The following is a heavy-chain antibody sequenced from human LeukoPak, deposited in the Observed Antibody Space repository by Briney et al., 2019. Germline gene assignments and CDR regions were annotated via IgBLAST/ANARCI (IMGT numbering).Heavy chain of an antibody. Sequence: ASVKVSCKASGYTFINYAMHWVRQAPGQRLEWIGWINAGNGNTKYSQKFQGRVTIIRDTSASTAYMELSSLSSEDTAVYHCARGGREFDILTGYYTPAEYFQQWGQGTLVTVSS. D-gene: IGHD3-9*01. V-gene: IGHV1-3*01. CDR3: ARGGREFDILTGYYTPAEYFQQ. CDR2: INAGNGNT. CDR1: GYTFINYA. J-gene: IGHJ1*01.